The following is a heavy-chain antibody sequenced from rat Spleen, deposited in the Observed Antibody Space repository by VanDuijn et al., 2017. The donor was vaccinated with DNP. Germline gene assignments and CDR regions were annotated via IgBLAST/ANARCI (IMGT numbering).Heavy chain of an antibody. CDR2: IIYDGSGA. D-gene: IGHD1-11*01. CDR1: GFTFSGFY. CDR3: TTRGIYGRYDF. V-gene: IGHV5S10*01. J-gene: IGHJ2*01. Sequence: EVQLVESGGGLVQPGWSLKLSCAASGFTFSGFYMAWVRQAPKMGLEWVATIIYDGSGAFYRDSVTGRFTISRDFAKSTLYLQMDSLRSEDSATYYCTTRGIYGRYDFWGQGVMVTVSS.